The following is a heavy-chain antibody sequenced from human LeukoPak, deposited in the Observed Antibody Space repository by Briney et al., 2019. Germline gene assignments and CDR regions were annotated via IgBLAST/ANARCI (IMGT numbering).Heavy chain of an antibody. CDR3: ASSLEMATPGAFDI. V-gene: IGHV1-69*13. J-gene: IGHJ3*02. Sequence: ASVKVSCKASGGTFSSYAISWVRQAPGQGLEWMGGIIPIFGTANYAQKFQGRVTITADESTSTAYMELSSLRSEDTAVYYCASSLEMATPGAFDIWGQGTMVTVSS. D-gene: IGHD5-24*01. CDR1: GGTFSSYA. CDR2: IIPIFGTA.